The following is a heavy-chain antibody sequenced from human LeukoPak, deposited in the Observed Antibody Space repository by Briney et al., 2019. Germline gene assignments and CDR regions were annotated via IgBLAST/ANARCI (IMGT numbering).Heavy chain of an antibody. V-gene: IGHV4-34*01. J-gene: IGHJ5*02. Sequence: SETLSLTCAVYGGSFSGYYWSWIRQPPGKGLEWIGEINHSGNTNDNPSLDSRVTISVDMSKNQFSLRLSSVTAADTAVYYCARRSVIFGSAARRAWFDPWGQGILVTVSS. CDR1: GGSFSGYY. D-gene: IGHD2-21*01. CDR3: ARRSVIFGSAARRAWFDP. CDR2: INHSGNT.